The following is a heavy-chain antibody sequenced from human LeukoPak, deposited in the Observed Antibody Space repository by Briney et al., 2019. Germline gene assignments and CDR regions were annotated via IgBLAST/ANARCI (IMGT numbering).Heavy chain of an antibody. Sequence: PSETLSLTCTVSGGSISSSSYYWGWIRQPPGKGLEWIGSIYYSGSTYYNPSLKGRVTISVDTSKNQFSLKLSSVTAADTAVYYCARHPTGYYYWFDPWGQGTLVTVSS. J-gene: IGHJ5*02. D-gene: IGHD3-22*01. CDR1: GGSISSSSYY. CDR3: ARHPTGYYYWFDP. V-gene: IGHV4-39*01. CDR2: IYYSGST.